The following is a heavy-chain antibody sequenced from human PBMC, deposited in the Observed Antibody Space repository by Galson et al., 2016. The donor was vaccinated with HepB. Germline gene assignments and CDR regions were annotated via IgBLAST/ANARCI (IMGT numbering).Heavy chain of an antibody. V-gene: IGHV3-23*01. CDR2: GYGGGDGP. CDR3: ARCERYGSGWYGKNDY. D-gene: IGHD6-13*01. Sequence: SLRLSCAASGFTFSSYAMTWVRQAPGKGLEWVSAGYGGGDGPHYADSVKGRFTMSRDISRNTLYLQMNSLRAEDTAVYYCARCERYGSGWYGKNDYWGQGTLVTVSS. CDR1: GFTFSSYA. J-gene: IGHJ4*02.